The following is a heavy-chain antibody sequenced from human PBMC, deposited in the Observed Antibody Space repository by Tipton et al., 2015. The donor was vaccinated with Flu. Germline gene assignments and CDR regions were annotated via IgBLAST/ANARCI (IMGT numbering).Heavy chain of an antibody. CDR2: IGKDGRYK. V-gene: IGHV3-33*06. CDR3: AKMGGYGLVTVAPATPLDV. CDR1: GLAFRNYG. Sequence: QLVQSGGGVVQPGRSLTLSCEASGLAFRNYGFHWVRQTPGGGLEWVAVIGKDGRYKLYIDSVKGRFTISRDNSKNILYLEMFSLRVEDTALYHCAKMGGYGLVTVAPATPLDVWGQGTTVTVSS. D-gene: IGHD4-23*01. J-gene: IGHJ6*02.